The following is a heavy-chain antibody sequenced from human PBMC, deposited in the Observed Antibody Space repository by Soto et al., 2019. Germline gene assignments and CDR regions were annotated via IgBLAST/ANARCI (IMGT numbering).Heavy chain of an antibody. J-gene: IGHJ4*02. CDR2: IHPDGGHT. Sequence: SVKVSCKASGYTFTNYYVQWVRQAPGQGLEWMGVIHPDGGHTTYSQKFQDRVTMTRDTFTSTIYMELSSLRSEDTAVYYCARGDNDYWGQGTLVTVSS. CDR1: GYTFTNYY. CDR3: ARGDNDY. V-gene: IGHV1-46*01.